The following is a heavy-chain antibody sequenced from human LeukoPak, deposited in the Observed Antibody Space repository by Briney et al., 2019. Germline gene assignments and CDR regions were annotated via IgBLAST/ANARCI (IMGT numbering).Heavy chain of an antibody. CDR3: TRETYSYASGSYSVY. V-gene: IGHV3-49*04. CDR2: IRGKAYGGTT. CDR1: GFTFGDYS. J-gene: IGHJ4*02. D-gene: IGHD3-10*01. Sequence: PGGSLRLSCTASGFTFGDYSMSWVRQAPGKGLEWVGFIRGKAYGGTTECAASVKGRFTISRDDSKSIAYLQMNSLKAEDTAVYYCTRETYSYASGSYSVYWGQGTLVTVSS.